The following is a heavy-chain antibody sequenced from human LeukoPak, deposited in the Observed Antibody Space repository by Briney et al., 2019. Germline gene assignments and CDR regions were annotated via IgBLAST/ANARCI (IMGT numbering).Heavy chain of an antibody. J-gene: IGHJ2*01. Sequence: GGSLRLSCAGSGFIFNSHWMTWVLHAPGMGLEWVGNIRQDGDEKFYADSVRGRFTISRDNAKNSLYLHLNSLRAEDTAIYYCARVRTEWYIDLWGRGTLVTVSP. CDR3: ARVRTEWYIDL. V-gene: IGHV3-7*01. CDR2: IRQDGDEK. D-gene: IGHD2-8*02. CDR1: GFIFNSHW.